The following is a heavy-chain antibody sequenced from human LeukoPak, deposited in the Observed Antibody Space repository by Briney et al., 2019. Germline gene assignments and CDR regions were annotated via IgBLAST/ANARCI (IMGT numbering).Heavy chain of an antibody. J-gene: IGHJ5*02. CDR3: AKDPYCSGGSCYWFDP. Sequence: GGSLRLSCAASGFSFSSYAVSWVRQAPGKGLEWVSTITGSGASTYHADSVKGRFTISRDNSKNTLYLQMNSLRAEDTAVYYCAKDPYCSGGSCYWFDPWGQGTLVTVSS. CDR2: ITGSGAST. D-gene: IGHD2-15*01. V-gene: IGHV3-23*01. CDR1: GFSFSSYA.